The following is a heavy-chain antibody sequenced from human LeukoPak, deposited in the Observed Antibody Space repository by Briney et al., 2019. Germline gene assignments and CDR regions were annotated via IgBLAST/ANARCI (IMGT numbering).Heavy chain of an antibody. CDR2: IYPDDSDT. Sequence: GESLKISCTGSGYSFTNYWIGWVRQMPGKGLEWMGIIYPDDSDTRYRPPFQGQVTISADKSIATAYLQWSSLKASDTAMYYCARLQYSNGYVDYWGQGTLVTVSS. D-gene: IGHD5-18*01. J-gene: IGHJ4*02. V-gene: IGHV5-51*01. CDR1: GYSFTNYW. CDR3: ARLQYSNGYVDY.